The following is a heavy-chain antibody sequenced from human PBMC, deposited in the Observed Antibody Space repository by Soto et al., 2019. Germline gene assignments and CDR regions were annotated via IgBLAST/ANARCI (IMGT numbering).Heavy chain of an antibody. D-gene: IGHD3-22*01. J-gene: IGHJ3*02. CDR3: ARDRAAYYYDTPVSGDI. Sequence: GGSLRLSCAASGFTLSSYAMHWVRQAPGKGLEWVAVISYDGSNKYYADSVKGRFTISRDNSKNTLYLQMNSLRAEDTAVYYCARDRAAYYYDTPVSGDIWGQGTMVTVSS. CDR1: GFTLSSYA. V-gene: IGHV3-30-3*01. CDR2: ISYDGSNK.